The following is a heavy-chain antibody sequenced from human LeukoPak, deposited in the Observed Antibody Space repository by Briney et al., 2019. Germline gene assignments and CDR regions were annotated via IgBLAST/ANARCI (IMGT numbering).Heavy chain of an antibody. CDR3: AKTSAGIRGGYFDY. V-gene: IGHV3-48*01. CDR2: IGSGSNTI. CDR1: GFTFSNYN. D-gene: IGHD3-10*01. J-gene: IGHJ4*02. Sequence: PGGSLRLSCAASGFTFSNYNMNWVRQAPGKGLEWISYIGSGSNTINYADSVKGRFTISRDNAKNSLYLQMSSLRAEDTAVYYCAKTSAGIRGGYFDYWGQGTLVTVSS.